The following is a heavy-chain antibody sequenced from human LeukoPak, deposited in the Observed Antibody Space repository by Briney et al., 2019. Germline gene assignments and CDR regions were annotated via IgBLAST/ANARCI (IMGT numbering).Heavy chain of an antibody. V-gene: IGHV4-59*12. D-gene: IGHD3-16*02. Sequence: PSETLSLTCTVSGGSISSYYWSWIRQPPGKGLEWIGYIYYSGSTNYNSSLKSRVTISVDMSKNQFSLRLSSVTAADTAVYYCARDKRDYVWGSYRYTSYYYYMDVWGKGTTVTVSS. CDR3: ARDKRDYVWGSYRYTSYYYYMDV. CDR1: GGSISSYY. CDR2: IYYSGST. J-gene: IGHJ6*03.